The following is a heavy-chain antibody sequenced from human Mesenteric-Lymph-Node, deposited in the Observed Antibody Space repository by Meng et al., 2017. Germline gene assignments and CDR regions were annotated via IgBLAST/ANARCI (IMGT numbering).Heavy chain of an antibody. J-gene: IGHJ4*02. Sequence: VRLTESGPGLVKPSQILYLTCTGSGESISSGEYFWSWIRQPPGKGLEWIGYMDYRGSTFYNPSLKSRVTISVDTSKNQFSLKLSSVTAADTAVYFCARGELLWDYWGQGTLVTVSS. CDR1: GESISSGEYF. CDR3: ARGELLWDY. D-gene: IGHD2-2*01. V-gene: IGHV4-30-4*01. CDR2: MDYRGST.